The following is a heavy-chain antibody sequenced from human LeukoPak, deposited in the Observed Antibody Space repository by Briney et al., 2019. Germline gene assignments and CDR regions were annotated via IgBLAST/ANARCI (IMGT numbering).Heavy chain of an antibody. CDR3: ARPLSAGHYYMDV. J-gene: IGHJ6*03. V-gene: IGHV1-69*05. Sequence: ASVKVSCKASGGTFSSYAISWVRQAPGQGLEWMGGIIPIFGTANYAQKFQGRVTITTDESTSTAYMELSSLRSEDTAAYYCARPLSAGHYYMDVWGKGTTVTVSS. D-gene: IGHD3-16*02. CDR1: GGTFSSYA. CDR2: IIPIFGTA.